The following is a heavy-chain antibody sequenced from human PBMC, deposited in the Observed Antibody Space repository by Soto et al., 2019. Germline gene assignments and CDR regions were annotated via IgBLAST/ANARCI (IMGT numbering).Heavy chain of an antibody. CDR1: GGSISSYY. CDR2: IYTSGST. D-gene: IGHD1-1*01. Sequence: PSETLSLTCTVSGGSISSYYWSWLRQPAGKGLEWIGRIYTSGSTNYNPSLKSRVTMSVDTSKNQFSLKLSSVTAADTAVYYCARAGAAPSSKTFFSWNDFYYYGMDVWGQGTTVTVS. V-gene: IGHV4-4*07. CDR3: ARAGAAPSSKTFFSWNDFYYYGMDV. J-gene: IGHJ6*02.